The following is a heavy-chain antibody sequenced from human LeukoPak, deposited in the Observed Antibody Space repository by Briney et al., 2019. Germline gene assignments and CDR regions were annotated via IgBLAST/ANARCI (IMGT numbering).Heavy chain of an antibody. Sequence: SVKVSCKASGGSFSRYAISWVRQAPGQGLEWMGGIIGIFGTVNYAQKFQGRVTITTDESTSTAYMELSSLTSEDRAVYYCTREPRYGLTGGAFDIWGQGTMVTVSS. CDR3: TREPRYGLTGGAFDI. D-gene: IGHD5-18*01. J-gene: IGHJ3*02. V-gene: IGHV1-69*05. CDR1: GGSFSRYA. CDR2: IIGIFGTV.